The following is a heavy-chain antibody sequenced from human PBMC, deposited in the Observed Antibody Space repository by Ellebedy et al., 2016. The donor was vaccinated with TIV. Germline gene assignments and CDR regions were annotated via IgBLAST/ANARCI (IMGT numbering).Heavy chain of an antibody. V-gene: IGHV3-7*01. CDR3: ARDLGHSGYDLLDP. CDR1: GLTFSTYP. J-gene: IGHJ5*02. D-gene: IGHD5-12*01. CDR2: IKQDGSEK. Sequence: GGSLRLSCAASGLTFSTYPMTWVRRAPGKGLEWVANIKQDGSEKYYVDSVKGRFTISRDNAKNSLYLQMNSLRAEDTAVYYCARDLGHSGYDLLDPWGQGTLVTVSS.